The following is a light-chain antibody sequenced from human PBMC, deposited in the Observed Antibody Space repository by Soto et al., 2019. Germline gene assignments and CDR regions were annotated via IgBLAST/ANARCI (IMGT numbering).Light chain of an antibody. CDR2: EVS. Sequence: QSVLTQPASVSGSPGQSITISCTGTSGDIGGYNYVSWYQQHPGKAPKLMIYEVSKRPSGVPDRFSGSKSGNTASLTVSGLQAEDEADYYCSSYAGSNNLKVFGGGTKLTVL. CDR1: SGDIGGYNY. J-gene: IGLJ2*01. V-gene: IGLV2-8*01. CDR3: SSYAGSNNLKV.